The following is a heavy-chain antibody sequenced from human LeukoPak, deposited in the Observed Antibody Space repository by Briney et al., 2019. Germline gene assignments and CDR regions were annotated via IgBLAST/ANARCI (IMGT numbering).Heavy chain of an antibody. Sequence: GGSLRLSCAASGFTFSSYWMSWVRQAPGKGLEWVANIKQDGSEKYYVDSVKGRFTISRDNAENSLYLQMNSLRAEGTAVYYCARAPYYYYMDVWGKGTTVTVSS. CDR1: GFTFSSYW. CDR3: ARAPYYYYMDV. CDR2: IKQDGSEK. V-gene: IGHV3-7*01. J-gene: IGHJ6*03.